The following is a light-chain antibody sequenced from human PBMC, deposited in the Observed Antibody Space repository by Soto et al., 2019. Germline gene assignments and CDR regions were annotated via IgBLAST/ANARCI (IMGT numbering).Light chain of an antibody. J-gene: IGKJ5*01. CDR1: QSVAGS. CDR2: DIS. CDR3: QQYNNWPIT. Sequence: EFVLTQSPATLSLSPGERAILSFRASQSVAGSLAWYQQKPGQAPRLLIYDISTRAAAIPARFSGSGSGTDFTLTVSSLEPEDFAVYYCQQYNNWPITFGQGTRLEIK. V-gene: IGKV3-11*01.